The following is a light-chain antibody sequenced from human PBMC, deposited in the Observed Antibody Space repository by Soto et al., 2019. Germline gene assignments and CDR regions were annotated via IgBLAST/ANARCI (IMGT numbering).Light chain of an antibody. CDR2: NND. Sequence: QSVLTQPPSASGTPGQRVTISCSGTSSNIGSGSVNWYQQLPGTAPKLLIYNNDQWPSGVPDRFSGSKSGTSASLAISRLQSEDEADYYCASWDVSLSGLYVFGTGTKLTVL. CDR1: SSNIGSGS. J-gene: IGLJ1*01. CDR3: ASWDVSLSGLYV. V-gene: IGLV1-44*01.